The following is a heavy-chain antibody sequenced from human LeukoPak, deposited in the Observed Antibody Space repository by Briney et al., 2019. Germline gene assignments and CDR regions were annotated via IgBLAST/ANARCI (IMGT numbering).Heavy chain of an antibody. CDR1: GGSISSYY. Sequence: SETLSLTCTVSGGSISSYYWSWIRQPAGKGLEWIGRIYTSGSTNYNPSLKSRVTMSVDTSKNQFSLKLSSVTAADTAVYYCASGYSSSWAGWFDPWGQGTLVTVSS. CDR3: ASGYSSSWAGWFDP. V-gene: IGHV4-4*07. CDR2: IYTSGST. J-gene: IGHJ5*02. D-gene: IGHD6-13*01.